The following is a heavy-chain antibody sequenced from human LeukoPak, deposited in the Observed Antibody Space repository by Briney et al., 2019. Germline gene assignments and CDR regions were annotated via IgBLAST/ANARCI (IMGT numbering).Heavy chain of an antibody. V-gene: IGHV4-4*07. CDR1: GGSMNIYY. J-gene: IGHJ3*02. CDR2: IYTTGST. Sequence: SETLSLTCTVSGGSMNIYYWNWIRQPAGKGLEWIGRIYTTGSTNYNPSLKSRVTMSVDTSKNQFSLKLSSVTAADTAVYYCARVLSDRFAIFGVVIDTFDIWGQGTMVTVSS. D-gene: IGHD3-3*01. CDR3: ARVLSDRFAIFGVVIDTFDI.